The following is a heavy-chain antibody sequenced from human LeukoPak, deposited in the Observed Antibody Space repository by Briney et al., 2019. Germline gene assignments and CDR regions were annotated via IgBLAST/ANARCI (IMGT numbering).Heavy chain of an antibody. V-gene: IGHV3-74*01. Sequence: GGSLRLSCAASGFTFSNYWTHWVRQAPGKGLVWVSRINSDGSSTSYADSVKGRFTISRDNAKNTLYLQMNSLRAEDTAVYYCARETFFVSETDYDILTGYSSRDAFDIWGQGTMVTVSS. J-gene: IGHJ3*02. CDR2: INSDGSST. CDR3: ARETFFVSETDYDILTGYSSRDAFDI. D-gene: IGHD3-9*01. CDR1: GFTFSNYW.